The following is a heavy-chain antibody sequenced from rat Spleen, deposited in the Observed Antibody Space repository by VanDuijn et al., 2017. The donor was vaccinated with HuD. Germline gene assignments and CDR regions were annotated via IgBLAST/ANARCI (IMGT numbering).Heavy chain of an antibody. CDR1: GYDITSNY. CDR3: VRGGTGWGLRYFDH. D-gene: IGHD4-2*01. J-gene: IGHJ2*01. CDR2: ITYSGGN. V-gene: IGHV3-1*01. Sequence: EVQLQESGPGLVKPSQSLSLTCSVTGYDITSNYWGWIRKFPGNEMEWMGFITYSGGNSYNPSLKSRISITKDISSIQFFLLLNSVTTEYTATYYCVRGGTGWGLRYFDHWGQVVMVTVSS.